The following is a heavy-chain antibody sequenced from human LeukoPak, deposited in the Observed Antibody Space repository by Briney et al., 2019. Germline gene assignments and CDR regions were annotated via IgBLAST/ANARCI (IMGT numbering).Heavy chain of an antibody. D-gene: IGHD6-19*01. J-gene: IGHJ4*02. Sequence: PSETLSLTCAVYGGSFSGYYWSWIRQPPGKGLEWIGEINHSGSTNYNPSLKSRVTISVDTSKNQFSLKLSSVTAADTAVYYCARHLISGWYLFNYFDYWGQGTLVTVSS. V-gene: IGHV4-34*01. CDR1: GGSFSGYY. CDR3: ARHLISGWYLFNYFDY. CDR2: INHSGST.